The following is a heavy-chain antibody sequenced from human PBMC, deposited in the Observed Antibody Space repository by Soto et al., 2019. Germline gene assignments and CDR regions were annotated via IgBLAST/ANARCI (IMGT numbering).Heavy chain of an antibody. CDR1: GYTFTSYD. J-gene: IGHJ4*02. Sequence: GASVKVSCKASGYTFTSYDINWVRQATGQGLEWMGWMNPNSGNTGYAQKFQGRVTMTRNTSISTAYMELSSLRSEDTAVYYCARETRIAVAGLYYFDYWGQGTLVTVSS. CDR2: MNPNSGNT. CDR3: ARETRIAVAGLYYFDY. V-gene: IGHV1-8*01. D-gene: IGHD6-19*01.